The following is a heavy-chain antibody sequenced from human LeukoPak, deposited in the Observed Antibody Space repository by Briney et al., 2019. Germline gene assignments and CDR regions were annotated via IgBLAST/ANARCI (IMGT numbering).Heavy chain of an antibody. D-gene: IGHD6-13*01. Sequence: GGSLRLSCAASGFTFSSYAMSWVRQAPGKGLEWVAVIYSGGGTYHADSVKGRFTISRDNSKNTLFLQMNSLRAEDTAVYYCARLIAAAATGFDYWGQGTLVTVSS. CDR3: ARLIAAAATGFDY. CDR1: GFTFSSYA. V-gene: IGHV3-23*03. CDR2: IYSGGGT. J-gene: IGHJ4*02.